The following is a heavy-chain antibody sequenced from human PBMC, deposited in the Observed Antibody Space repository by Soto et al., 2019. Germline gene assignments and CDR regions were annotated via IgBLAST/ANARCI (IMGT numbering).Heavy chain of an antibody. D-gene: IGHD3-10*01. Sequence: EVQLVQSGAEVKQPGESLKISCKASGYNFANNWIAWVRQMPGKGLEWMGIIYPDDSDTRYSPSFQGQVTISADKSISTAYLQWSGLMASDIARYYCEGPFDGSGGYPLQTWGQGSLVTVSS. V-gene: IGHV5-51*03. CDR1: GYNFANNW. CDR3: EGPFDGSGGYPLQT. J-gene: IGHJ5*02. CDR2: IYPDDSDT.